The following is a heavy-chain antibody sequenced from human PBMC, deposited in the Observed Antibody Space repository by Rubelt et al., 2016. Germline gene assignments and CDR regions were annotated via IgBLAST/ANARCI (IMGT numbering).Heavy chain of an antibody. CDR1: GGSISSSSYY. V-gene: IGHV4-39*01. Sequence: ETLSLTCTVSGGSISSSSYYWGWIRQPPGKGLEWIGSIYYSGSTYYNPSLKSRVTISVDTSKNQFSLKLSSVTAADTAVYYCAIQLGYCSSTSCHLDETEYYFDYWGQGTLVTVSS. J-gene: IGHJ4*02. D-gene: IGHD2-2*01. CDR2: IYYSGST. CDR3: AIQLGYCSSTSCHLDETEYYFDY.